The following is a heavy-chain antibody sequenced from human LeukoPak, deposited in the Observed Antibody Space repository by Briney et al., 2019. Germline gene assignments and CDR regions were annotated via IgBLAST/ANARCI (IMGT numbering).Heavy chain of an antibody. D-gene: IGHD4-23*01. Sequence: SETLSLTCTVSGGSINSYYWSWIRQPPGKGLEWIGYIYTSGSTNYNPSLKSRVTISVDTSKNQFSLKLSSVTAADTAVYYCARRHRIHGGVDYWGQGTLVTVSS. V-gene: IGHV4-4*09. CDR2: IYTSGST. CDR3: ARRHRIHGGVDY. CDR1: GGSINSYY. J-gene: IGHJ4*02.